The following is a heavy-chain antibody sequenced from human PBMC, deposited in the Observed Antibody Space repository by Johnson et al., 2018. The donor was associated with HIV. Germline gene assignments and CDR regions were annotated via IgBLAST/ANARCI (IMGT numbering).Heavy chain of an antibody. J-gene: IGHJ3*02. CDR1: GFTFDDYA. CDR3: ARGALAGAFDI. CDR2: ISWDGGST. Sequence: VQLVESGGVVVQPGGSLRLSCAASGFTFDDYAMHWVRQAPGKGLEWVSLISWDGGSTYYADSVKGRFTISRDNSKNSLYLQMNSLRADDTALYYCARGALAGAFDIWGQGTMVTVSS. V-gene: IGHV3-43D*03.